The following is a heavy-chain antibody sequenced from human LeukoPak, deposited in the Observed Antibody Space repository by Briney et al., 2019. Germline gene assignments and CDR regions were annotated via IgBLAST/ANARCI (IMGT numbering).Heavy chain of an antibody. CDR1: GYTLTELS. CDR3: ATARTEWRSGGSCDLDY. CDR2: FDPEDGET. D-gene: IGHD2-15*01. V-gene: IGHV1-24*01. J-gene: IGHJ4*02. Sequence: ASVKVSCKVSGYTLTELSMHWVRQAPGKGLEWMGGFDPEDGETIYAQKFQGRVTMTEDTSTDTAYMELSSLRSEDTAVYYCATARTEWRSGGSCDLDYWGQGTLVTVSS.